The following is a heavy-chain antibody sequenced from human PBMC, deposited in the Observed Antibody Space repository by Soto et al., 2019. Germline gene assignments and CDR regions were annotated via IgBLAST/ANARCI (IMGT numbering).Heavy chain of an antibody. CDR3: AKEATNINNFHY. CDR1: GFTFDNCE. D-gene: IGHD1-26*01. CDR2: ISSSGSSI. J-gene: IGHJ4*02. V-gene: IGHV3-48*03. Sequence: EVQLVESGGGLVQPGGSLRLSCAASGFTFDNCEMNWVRQAPGKGLEWLSYISSSGSSIYYADSVRGRFTVSRDNARQSLYLQMNSLRAEDTAVYYCAKEATNINNFHYWGQGALVTVSS.